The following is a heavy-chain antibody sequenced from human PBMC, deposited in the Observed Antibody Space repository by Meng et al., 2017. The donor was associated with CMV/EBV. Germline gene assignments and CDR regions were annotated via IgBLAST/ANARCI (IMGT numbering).Heavy chain of an antibody. CDR1: GYTFTHHG. CDR3: ARDTMVIMSFDH. D-gene: IGHD4/OR15-4a*01. Sequence: QGQLLPSGARVRKPGASVNVSCKASGYTFTHHGISWVRQAPGPGLEWMGRISGYNDNTKYARHLQGRVTMTTDTSTNTAYMELRSLRSDDTAIYYCARDTMVIMSFDHWGPGTLVTVSS. CDR2: ISGYNDNT. J-gene: IGHJ4*02. V-gene: IGHV1-18*01.